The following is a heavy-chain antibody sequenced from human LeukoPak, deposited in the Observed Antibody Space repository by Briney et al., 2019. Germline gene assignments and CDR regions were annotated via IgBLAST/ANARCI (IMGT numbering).Heavy chain of an antibody. Sequence: GGSLRLSCAATGYTFSCYGMGSVRQAPGKGLEWVAFTRYDGSYKYHTDSVKGRFPISRDNSKNMLYLQMNSLRPEDTAVYYCAEDRLVDNPVDCWGQGALVTVSS. CDR1: GYTFSCYG. J-gene: IGHJ4*02. D-gene: IGHD1-14*01. CDR2: TRYDGSYK. V-gene: IGHV3-30*02. CDR3: AEDRLVDNPVDC.